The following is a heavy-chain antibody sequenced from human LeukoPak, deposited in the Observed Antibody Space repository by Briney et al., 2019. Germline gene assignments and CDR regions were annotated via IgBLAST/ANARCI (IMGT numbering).Heavy chain of an antibody. Sequence: SETLSLTCTVSGYSISSGFYWGLIRQPPGKGLEWIGSIYHSGSTYYNPSLESRVTISVDTSKNQFSLKLSSVTAADTAVYYCAREGDYVWGSYLDYWGQGTLVTVSS. CDR3: AREGDYVWGSYLDY. CDR2: IYHSGST. D-gene: IGHD3-16*02. V-gene: IGHV4-38-2*02. CDR1: GYSISSGFY. J-gene: IGHJ4*02.